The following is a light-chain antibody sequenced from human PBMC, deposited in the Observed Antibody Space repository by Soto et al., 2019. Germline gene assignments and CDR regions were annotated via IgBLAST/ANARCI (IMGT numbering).Light chain of an antibody. CDR2: GAS. CDR1: QSVSSNY. V-gene: IGKV3-20*01. CDR3: QQYGSSSPTT. Sequence: EIVLTQSPGTLSLSPGEGATLSCRASQSVSSNYLAWYQQRPGQAPRLLIYGASSRATGIPDRFSGGGSGTAFPLTISRLEPEDFAVYYCQQYGSSSPTTFGQGTRLEIE. J-gene: IGKJ5*01.